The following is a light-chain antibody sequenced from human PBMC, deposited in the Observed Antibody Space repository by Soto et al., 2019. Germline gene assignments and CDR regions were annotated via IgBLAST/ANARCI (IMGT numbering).Light chain of an antibody. CDR1: QSITSNF. V-gene: IGKV3-20*01. Sequence: EIVSTQSPGTLSLSPGERATLSCRASQSITSNFLAWYQQKPGQAPRLLIYGASTRAAGVPDRFSGSGSGTDFTLTITRLEPEDFAVYYCQQYGRSPLMYTFGQGTKLGV. CDR3: QQYGRSPLMYT. CDR2: GAS. J-gene: IGKJ2*01.